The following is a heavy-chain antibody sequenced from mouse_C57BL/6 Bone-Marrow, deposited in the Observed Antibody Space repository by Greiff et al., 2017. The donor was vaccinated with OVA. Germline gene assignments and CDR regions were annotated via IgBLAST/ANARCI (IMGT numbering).Heavy chain of an antibody. Sequence: VHVKQSGTVLARPGASVKMSCKTSGYTFTSYWMHWVKQRPGQGLEWIGAIYPGNSDTSYNQKFKGKAKLTAVTSASTAYMELSSLTNEDSAVYYYTYYYGSSYENYWGQGTTLTVSS. V-gene: IGHV1-5*01. CDR2: IYPGNSDT. J-gene: IGHJ2*01. D-gene: IGHD1-1*01. CDR1: GYTFTSYW. CDR3: TYYYGSSYENY.